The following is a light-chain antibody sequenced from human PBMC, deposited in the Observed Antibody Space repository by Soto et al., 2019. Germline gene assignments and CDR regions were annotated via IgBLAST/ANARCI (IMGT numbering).Light chain of an antibody. J-gene: IGKJ3*01. CDR3: HQYNSYSN. CDR1: QNVNSW. Sequence: DIQMTQSPSTLSASVGDRATITCRASQNVNSWLAWYQQKPGNAPKLLIYDASSLESGVPSRFSGSGSGTDFTLTISNLQPDDIATYYCHQYNSYSNFGPGTKVEIK. V-gene: IGKV1-5*01. CDR2: DAS.